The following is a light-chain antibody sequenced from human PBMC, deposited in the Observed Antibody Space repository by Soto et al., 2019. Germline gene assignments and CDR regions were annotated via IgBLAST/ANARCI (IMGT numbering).Light chain of an antibody. CDR2: DVS. J-gene: IGKJ2*01. CDR3: QQYDSRPNT. V-gene: IGKV1-33*01. CDR1: RGIGST. Sequence: MTQSPATLSVSPGERATLSCRASRGIGSTLAWYQHKAGKAPNLLIHDVSTLETGVPARFSGRGSGTIFTLTIINLQPEDVATYYCQQYDSRPNTFGQGTKVDIK.